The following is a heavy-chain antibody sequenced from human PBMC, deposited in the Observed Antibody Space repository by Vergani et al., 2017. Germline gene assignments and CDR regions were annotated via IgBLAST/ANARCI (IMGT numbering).Heavy chain of an antibody. CDR2: IYYRGST. J-gene: IGHJ6*02. CDR1: GGSISSYY. V-gene: IGHV4-59*01. CDR3: AIDLGSGSYSSPGVKKRGYYYYGMDV. Sequence: QVQLQESGPGLVKPSETLSLTCTVSGGSISSYYWSWIRQPPGKGLEWIGYIYYRGSTNYNPSLKSRVTISVDTSKSQFSLKLSSVTAADTAVYYCAIDLGSGSYSSPGVKKRGYYYYGMDVWGQGTTVTVSS. D-gene: IGHD3-10*01.